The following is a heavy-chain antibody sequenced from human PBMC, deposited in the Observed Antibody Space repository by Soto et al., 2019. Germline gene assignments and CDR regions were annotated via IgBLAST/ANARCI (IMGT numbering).Heavy chain of an antibody. CDR1: GGTFSSYA. V-gene: IGHV1-69*01. Sequence: VKVSCKASGGTFSSYAISWVRQAPGQGLEWMGGIIPIFGTANYAQKFQGRVTITADESTSTAYMELSSLRSEDTAVYYCARDRNYDYVWGSYRSGWFDPWGQGTLVTVSS. CDR3: ARDRNYDYVWGSYRSGWFDP. J-gene: IGHJ5*02. CDR2: IIPIFGTA. D-gene: IGHD3-16*02.